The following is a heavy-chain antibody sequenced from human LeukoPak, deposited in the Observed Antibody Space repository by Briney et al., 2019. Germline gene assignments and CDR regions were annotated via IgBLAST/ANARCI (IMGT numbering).Heavy chain of an antibody. D-gene: IGHD5-24*01. V-gene: IGHV4-39*07. CDR3: ARGRRNGDSLGYFDY. J-gene: IGHJ4*02. CDR1: GGSITSSTYY. CDR2: IYYSGST. Sequence: SETLSLTCTVSGGSITSSTYYWRWIRHPPGKGLEWIGSIYYSGSTYYNPSLKSRVAIIVDASKNQFSLKLSSVTTAATAVYYCARGRRNGDSLGYFDYWGQGTLVTVSS.